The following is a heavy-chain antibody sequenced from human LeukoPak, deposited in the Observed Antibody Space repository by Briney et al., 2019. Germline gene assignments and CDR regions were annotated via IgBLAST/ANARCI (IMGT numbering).Heavy chain of an antibody. V-gene: IGHV3-15*01. J-gene: IGHJ4*02. CDR2: VKSQTDGGTT. Sequence: GGSLRLSRTVSGFTLSIAWMSWVRQAPGKGLEWVGRVKSQTDGGTTDYAAPVKGRFTISRDDSKNTLYLQMSSLKTEDTAVYYCTTDERAAMGHWGQGTLVTVSS. D-gene: IGHD6-13*01. CDR3: TTDERAAMGH. CDR1: GFTLSIAW.